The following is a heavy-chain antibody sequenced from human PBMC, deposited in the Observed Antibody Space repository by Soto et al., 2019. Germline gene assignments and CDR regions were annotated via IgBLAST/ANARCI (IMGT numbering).Heavy chain of an antibody. CDR3: AREGDCSGGSCSQYYYYGMDV. V-gene: IGHV1-69*06. J-gene: IGHJ6*02. CDR2: IIPIFGTA. Sequence: QVQLVQSGAEVKKPGSSVKVSCKASGGTFSSYAISWVRQAPGQGLEWMGGIIPIFGTANYAQKFQGRVTIPADKPTRTAYMELSSLRTEDTAVYYCAREGDCSGGSCSQYYYYGMDVWGQGTTVTVSS. CDR1: GGTFSSYA. D-gene: IGHD2-15*01.